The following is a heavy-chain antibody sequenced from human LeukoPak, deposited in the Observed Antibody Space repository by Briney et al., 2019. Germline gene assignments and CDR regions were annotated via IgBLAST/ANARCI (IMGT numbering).Heavy chain of an antibody. D-gene: IGHD3-3*01. Sequence: GGSLRLSCAASGFTFSTYSLNWVRQAPGKGLEWVSSISSSSDYIYYADLVQGRFIISRDNAKNSLYLQMNSLRAEDTAVYYCAREIDYDFWSGYTPWGQGTLVTVSS. CDR2: ISSSSDYI. CDR1: GFTFSTYS. CDR3: AREIDYDFWSGYTP. J-gene: IGHJ5*02. V-gene: IGHV3-21*04.